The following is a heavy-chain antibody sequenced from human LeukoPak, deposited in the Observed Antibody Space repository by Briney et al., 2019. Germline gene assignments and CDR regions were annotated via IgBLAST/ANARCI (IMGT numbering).Heavy chain of an antibody. V-gene: IGHV3-30*18. CDR3: AKDRGYCSGGSCYYFDY. CDR2: ISSEGSNE. CDR1: GFTFSSYG. Sequence: PGRSLRLSCAASGFTFSSYGMHWVRQAPGKGLEWVAVISSEGSNEYYADSVKGRFTISRDNSKNTLYLQMNSLRAEDTAVYYCAKDRGYCSGGSCYYFDYWGQGTLVTVSS. D-gene: IGHD2-15*01. J-gene: IGHJ4*02.